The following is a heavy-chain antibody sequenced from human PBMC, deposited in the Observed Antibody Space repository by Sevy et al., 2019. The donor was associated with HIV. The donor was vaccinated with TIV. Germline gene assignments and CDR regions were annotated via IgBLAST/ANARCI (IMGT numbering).Heavy chain of an antibody. CDR1: GFSFSSYA. D-gene: IGHD4-17*01. CDR3: ARHTVTTIRGAFDF. J-gene: IGHJ3*01. Sequence: GGSLRLSCAASGFSFSSYAMNWVRLAPGKGLEWVSSISSTPGYIYYADSVKGRFTISRDNAKNSLYLQMSSLRAEDTAVYYCARHTVTTIRGAFDFWGQGTMVTVSS. V-gene: IGHV3-21*01. CDR2: ISSTPGYI.